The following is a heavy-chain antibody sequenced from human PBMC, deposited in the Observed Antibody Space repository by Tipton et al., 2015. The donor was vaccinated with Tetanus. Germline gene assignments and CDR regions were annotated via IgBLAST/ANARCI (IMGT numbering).Heavy chain of an antibody. Sequence: SLRLSCVASGFIVSSHYMSWVRQAPGKGLEWVSVMYSGGDTYYVDSVKGRFSISRDNAKNTLYLQMNSLRVEDTAVYYCARVLRFSTLGGWSETFDIWGPGTKVIVSS. D-gene: IGHD3-3*01. V-gene: IGHV3-53*01. J-gene: IGHJ3*02. CDR1: GFIVSSHY. CDR3: ARVLRFSTLGGWSETFDI. CDR2: MYSGGDT.